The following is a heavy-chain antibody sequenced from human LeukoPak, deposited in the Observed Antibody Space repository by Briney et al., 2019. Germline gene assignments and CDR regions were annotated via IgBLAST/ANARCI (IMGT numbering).Heavy chain of an antibody. D-gene: IGHD6-13*01. CDR3: ARDGYSSSWPDY. Sequence: GGSLRLSCAASGFTFSSYAMSWVRQAPGKGLEWVSAISSSSSYIYYADSVKGRFTISRDNAKNSLYLQMNSLRAEDTAVYYCARDGYSSSWPDYWGQGTLVTVSS. V-gene: IGHV3-21*01. CDR1: GFTFSSYA. CDR2: ISSSSSYI. J-gene: IGHJ4*02.